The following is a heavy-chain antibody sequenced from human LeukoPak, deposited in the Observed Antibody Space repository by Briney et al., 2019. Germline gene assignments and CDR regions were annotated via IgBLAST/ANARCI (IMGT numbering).Heavy chain of an antibody. CDR1: GFTFSSYG. J-gene: IGHJ4*02. D-gene: IGHD6-13*01. V-gene: IGHV3-30*03. CDR3: ARDLEVSSSINFDY. Sequence: PGGSLRLSCAASGFTFSSYGMHWVRQAPGKGLEWVAVISYDGSNKYYADSVKGRFTISRDNSKNTLYLQMNSLRAEDTAVYYCARDLEVSSSINFDYWGQGTLVTVSS. CDR2: ISYDGSNK.